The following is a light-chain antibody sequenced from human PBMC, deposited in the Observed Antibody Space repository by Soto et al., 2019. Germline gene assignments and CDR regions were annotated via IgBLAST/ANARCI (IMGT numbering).Light chain of an antibody. Sequence: AIQVTQSPSSLSASVGDRVTITCRASQDIRGALAWYQQKPGKAPRLLIYDVSTLGSGVPSRFSSSGSGTEFTLSVSSLQPEDFGTYYCQQFNSSPFTFGHGTRLEIK. CDR2: DVS. CDR3: QQFNSSPFT. CDR1: QDIRGA. J-gene: IGKJ5*01. V-gene: IGKV1-13*02.